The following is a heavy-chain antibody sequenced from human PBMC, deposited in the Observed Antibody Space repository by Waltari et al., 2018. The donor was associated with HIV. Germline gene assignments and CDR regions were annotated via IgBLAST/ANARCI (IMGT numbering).Heavy chain of an antibody. D-gene: IGHD3-16*02. CDR3: ARESYYDYVWGSYRYASDAFDI. CDR1: GGTFSSYA. V-gene: IGHV1-69*13. Sequence: QVQLVQSGAEVKKPGSSVKVSCKASGGTFSSYAISWVRQAPGQGLEWMGGIIPIVGTPNYAQKFQGRVTITADESTSTAYMELSSLRSEDTAVYYCARESYYDYVWGSYRYASDAFDIWGQGTMVTVSS. J-gene: IGHJ3*02. CDR2: IIPIVGTP.